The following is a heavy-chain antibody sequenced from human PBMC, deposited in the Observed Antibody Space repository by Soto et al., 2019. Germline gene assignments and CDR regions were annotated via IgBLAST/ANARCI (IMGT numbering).Heavy chain of an antibody. CDR2: ISYDGSNK. V-gene: IGHV3-30-3*01. CDR3: ARDRGYGGNPFDY. J-gene: IGHJ4*02. Sequence: PGGSLRLSCAASGFTFSSHAMHWVRQAPGKGLEWVAVISYDGSNKYYADPVKGRFTISRDNSKNTLYLQMNSLRAEDTAVYYCARDRGYGGNPFDYWGQGTLVTVSS. CDR1: GFTFSSHA. D-gene: IGHD4-17*01.